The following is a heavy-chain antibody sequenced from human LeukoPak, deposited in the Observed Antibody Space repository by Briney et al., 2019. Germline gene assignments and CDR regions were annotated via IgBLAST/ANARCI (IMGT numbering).Heavy chain of an antibody. D-gene: IGHD2-15*01. V-gene: IGHV3-30*03. J-gene: IGHJ5*02. CDR2: ISYDGSNK. Sequence: PGRSLRLSCAASGFTFSSYGMHWVRQAPGKGLEWVAVISYDGSNKYYADSVKGRFTISRDNSKNTLYLQMNSLRAEDTAVYYCARGRAVVAASDSWFDPWGQGTLVTVSS. CDR3: ARGRAVVAASDSWFDP. CDR1: GFTFSSYG.